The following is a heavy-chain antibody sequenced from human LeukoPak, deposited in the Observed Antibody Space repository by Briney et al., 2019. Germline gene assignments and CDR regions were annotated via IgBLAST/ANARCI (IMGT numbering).Heavy chain of an antibody. CDR2: INAGNGNT. V-gene: IGHV1-3*01. J-gene: IGHJ4*02. CDR3: ATYSSSWYYFDY. Sequence: GASVKVSCKASGYTFTSYAMHWVRQAPGQRLEWMGWINAGNGNTKYSQKFQGRVTITRDTSASTAYMELSGLRSEDTAVYYCATYSSSWYYFDYWGQGTLVTVSS. CDR1: GYTFTSYA. D-gene: IGHD6-13*01.